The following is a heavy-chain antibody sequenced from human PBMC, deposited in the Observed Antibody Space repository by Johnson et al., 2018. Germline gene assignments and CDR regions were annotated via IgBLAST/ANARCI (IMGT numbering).Heavy chain of an antibody. CDR1: GYTFTSYY. CDR2: INPSGGST. Sequence: QVQLVQSGAEVKKPGASVKVSCKASGYTFTSYYMHWVRQAPGQGLEWMGIINPSGGSTSYAQKFQGRVTMTRDTSTSTVYMELSSLRYEETAVYDCARVGDSSGWESDYYYDYGMDVWGQGTTVTVSS. CDR3: ARVGDSSGWESDYYYDYGMDV. J-gene: IGHJ6*02. V-gene: IGHV1-46*01. D-gene: IGHD6-19*01.